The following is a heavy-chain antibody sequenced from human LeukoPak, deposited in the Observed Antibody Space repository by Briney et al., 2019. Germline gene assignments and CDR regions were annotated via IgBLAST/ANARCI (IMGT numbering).Heavy chain of an antibody. V-gene: IGHV4-59*12. CDR2: IYYSGST. CDR1: GGSISSYY. D-gene: IGHD3-10*01. CDR3: ARAGGSGSRARLYYYYMDV. J-gene: IGHJ6*03. Sequence: PSETLSLTCTVSGGSISSYYWSWIRQPPGKGLEWIGYIYYSGSTNYNPSLKSRVTISVDTSKNQFSLKLSSVTAADTAVYYCARAGGSGSRARLYYYYMDVWGKGTTVTVSS.